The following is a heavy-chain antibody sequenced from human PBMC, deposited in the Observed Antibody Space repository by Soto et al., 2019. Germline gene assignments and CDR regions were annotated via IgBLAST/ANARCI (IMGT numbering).Heavy chain of an antibody. Sequence: GGSLRLSCSGSGFNFSDYYMNWIRQTPVKGLEWVFSILSLESHKYYAASVMGRFSISRDNAKKSLFLQMNNLRAEDTGIYFCATGLKDASNRPSFDSWGPGTPVTVSS. CDR3: ATGLKDASNRPSFDS. J-gene: IGHJ4*02. V-gene: IGHV3-11*01. CDR2: ILSLESHK. D-gene: IGHD3-16*01. CDR1: GFNFSDYY.